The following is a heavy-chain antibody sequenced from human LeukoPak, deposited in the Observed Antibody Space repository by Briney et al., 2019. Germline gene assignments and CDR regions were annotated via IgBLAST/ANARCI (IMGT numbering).Heavy chain of an antibody. V-gene: IGHV1-58*02. J-gene: IGHJ3*02. CDR2: IVVGSGNT. Sequence: EASVKVSCKASGFTFTSSAMQWVRQARGQRLEWIGWIVVGSGNTNYAQKFQERVTITRDMSTSTAYMELSSLRSEDTAVYYCAVDSSGHHDAFDIWGQGTMVTVYS. CDR1: GFTFTSSA. CDR3: AVDSSGHHDAFDI. D-gene: IGHD3-22*01.